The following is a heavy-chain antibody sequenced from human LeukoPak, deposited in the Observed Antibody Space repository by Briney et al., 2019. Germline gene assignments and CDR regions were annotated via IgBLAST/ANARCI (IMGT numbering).Heavy chain of an antibody. D-gene: IGHD3-16*01. CDR1: GGSISSGGYY. Sequence: SKTLSLTCTVSGGSISSGGYYWSWIRQHPGKGLEWIGYIYYSGSTYYNPSLKSRVTISVDTSKNQFSLKLSSVTAADTAVYYCARAVSLPDAFDIWGQGTMVTVSS. V-gene: IGHV4-31*03. J-gene: IGHJ3*02. CDR2: IYYSGST. CDR3: ARAVSLPDAFDI.